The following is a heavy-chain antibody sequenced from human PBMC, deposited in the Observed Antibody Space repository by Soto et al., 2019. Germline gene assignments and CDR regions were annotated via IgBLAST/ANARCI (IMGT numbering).Heavy chain of an antibody. Sequence: EVQLLESGGGLVRPGGSLRLSCVGSEFTFSTYAMTWVRQAPGKGLEWVSGISVGGGITKYADSVKGRFTISRDNSKNTLYLQMNSLRAEDTARYYCAKVPTGYYIGAFDSWGQGTLVTVSS. CDR1: EFTFSTYA. D-gene: IGHD4-17*01. CDR2: ISVGGGIT. CDR3: AKVPTGYYIGAFDS. V-gene: IGHV3-23*01. J-gene: IGHJ4*02.